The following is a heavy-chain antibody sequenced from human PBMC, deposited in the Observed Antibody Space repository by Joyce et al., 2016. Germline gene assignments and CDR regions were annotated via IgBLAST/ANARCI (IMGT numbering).Heavy chain of an antibody. V-gene: IGHV1-18*01. CDR2: ISDNHGNT. CDR1: GYFFTTYG. D-gene: IGHD3-22*01. Sequence: QVQLVPSGSEVKKPGASVEVSCKAAGYFFTTYGISWVRQPPGKGFEGRGWISDNHGNTKYAQKFQGRVTMTMDTYTSTAYMELESLKSDDTAVYYCARYIQDYKSSGYYWGAFDIWGQGTMVTVSS. J-gene: IGHJ3*02. CDR3: ARYIQDYKSSGYYWGAFDI.